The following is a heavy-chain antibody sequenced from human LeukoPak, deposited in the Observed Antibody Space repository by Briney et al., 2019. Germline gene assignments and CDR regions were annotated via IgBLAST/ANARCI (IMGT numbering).Heavy chain of an antibody. J-gene: IGHJ4*02. CDR3: ARDGRYCSGGSCYNDY. Sequence: ASVKVSCKASGYTFTGYYMRWVRQAPGQGLEWMEWINPNSGGTNYAQKFQGRVTMTRDTSISTAYMELSRLRSDDTAVYYCARDGRYCSGGSCYNDYWGQGTLVTVSS. D-gene: IGHD2-15*01. CDR1: GYTFTGYY. CDR2: INPNSGGT. V-gene: IGHV1-2*02.